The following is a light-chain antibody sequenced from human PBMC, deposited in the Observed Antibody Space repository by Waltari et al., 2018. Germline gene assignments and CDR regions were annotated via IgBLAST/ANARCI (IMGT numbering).Light chain of an antibody. Sequence: QSALTQPASVSGSPGQSITISCTGTSRDVGGYNYVSWYQQQPGKAPTLIIYDVRSRRSWVSDRFSGSKSGNTASLTISGLQAEDEADYHCNSYSNTATPVVFGGGTRLTVL. CDR2: DVR. CDR1: SRDVGGYNY. CDR3: NSYSNTATPVV. V-gene: IGLV2-14*03. J-gene: IGLJ2*01.